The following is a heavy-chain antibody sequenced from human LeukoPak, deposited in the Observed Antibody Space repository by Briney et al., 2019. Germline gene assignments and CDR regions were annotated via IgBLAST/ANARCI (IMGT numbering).Heavy chain of an antibody. J-gene: IGHJ4*02. CDR3: ARDGEWLRPMDY. D-gene: IGHD5-12*01. CDR1: GFTFSDYY. Sequence: GGSLRLSCAASGFTFSDYYMSWIRQAPGKGLEWVSYLSGSSDTINYADSVKGRFTISRDNAKNSLYLQMNSLRAEDTAVYYCARDGEWLRPMDYWGQGTLVTVSS. V-gene: IGHV3-11*04. CDR2: LSGSSDTI.